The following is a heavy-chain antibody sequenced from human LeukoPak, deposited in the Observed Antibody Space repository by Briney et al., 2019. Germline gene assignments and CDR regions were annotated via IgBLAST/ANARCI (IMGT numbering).Heavy chain of an antibody. V-gene: IGHV3-23*01. CDR1: GFTFSSYA. D-gene: IGHD4-17*01. J-gene: IGHJ4*02. Sequence: GGSLRLSCAASGFTFSSYAMSWVRQAPGKGLEWVSAISGSGGSTYYADSVKGRFTISRDNAKNLLFLQMNSLGVEDTALYYCARGDSDHYITLDYWGQGTLVTVSS. CDR3: ARGDSDHYITLDY. CDR2: ISGSGGST.